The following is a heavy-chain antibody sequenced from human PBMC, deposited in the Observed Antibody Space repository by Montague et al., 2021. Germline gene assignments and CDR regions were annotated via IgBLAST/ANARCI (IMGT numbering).Heavy chain of an antibody. J-gene: IGHJ4*02. CDR1: GYSFTRYW. CDR2: IYPGDSDT. CDR3: ARGRGDGNNWAWDFDY. V-gene: IGHV5-51*01. Sequence: QSGAEVKKPGESLKISCKGSGYSFTRYWIGWVCQMPGKGLEWMGIIYPGDSDTRYSPSFQGQVTISADKSISTAYLQWSSLKASDTAMYYCARGRGDGNNWAWDFDYWGQGTLVTVSS. D-gene: IGHD5-24*01.